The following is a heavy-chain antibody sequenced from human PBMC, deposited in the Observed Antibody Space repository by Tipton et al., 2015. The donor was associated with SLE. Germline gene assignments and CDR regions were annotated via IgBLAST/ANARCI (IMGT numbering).Heavy chain of an antibody. CDR1: GGSISSSYYY. Sequence: TLSLTCTVSGGSISSSYYYWSWIRQRPGKGLEWIGNIYYTGSTYYNPSLKSRLTISLDTSKNQFSLELSSVTAADTAVYYCAREDRINTVWGVIMDAFDIWGQGTMVTVSS. CDR2: IYYTGST. J-gene: IGHJ3*02. D-gene: IGHD3-10*01. CDR3: AREDRINTVWGVIMDAFDI. V-gene: IGHV4-31*03.